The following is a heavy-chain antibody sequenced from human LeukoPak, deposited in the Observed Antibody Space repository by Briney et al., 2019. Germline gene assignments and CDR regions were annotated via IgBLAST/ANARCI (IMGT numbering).Heavy chain of an antibody. D-gene: IGHD6-6*01. J-gene: IGHJ3*02. CDR1: GYTSTGYY. Sequence: ASVKVSCKASGYTSTGYYMHWVRQAPGQGLEWMGWINPNSGGTNYAQKFQGRVTMTRDTSISTAYMELSRLRSDDTAVYYCAREGTSRDAFDIWGQGTVVTVSS. CDR2: INPNSGGT. CDR3: AREGTSRDAFDI. V-gene: IGHV1-2*02.